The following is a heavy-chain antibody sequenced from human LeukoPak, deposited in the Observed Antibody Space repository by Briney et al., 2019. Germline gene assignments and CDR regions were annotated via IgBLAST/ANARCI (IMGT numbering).Heavy chain of an antibody. D-gene: IGHD3-16*01. CDR3: ARHGQRLALDV. J-gene: IGHJ3*01. V-gene: IGHV4-59*08. CDR1: GSSIGTYY. Sequence: SETLSLTCGVSGSSIGTYYWSWIRQPPGKGLEWIAFIHKNGNTNYNPSLRSRVAMSLDTSNNRLSLNLNSVTAADTATYFCARHGQRLALDVWGRGTMVIVSS. CDR2: IHKNGNT.